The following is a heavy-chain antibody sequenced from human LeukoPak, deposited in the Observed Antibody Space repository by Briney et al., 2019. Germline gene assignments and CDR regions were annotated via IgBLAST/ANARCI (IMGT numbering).Heavy chain of an antibody. V-gene: IGHV5-51*01. CDR1: GYSFSDYW. J-gene: IGHJ4*02. D-gene: IGHD1-26*01. Sequence: PGESLKISCKGSGYSFSDYWIGWVRQMPGKGLEWMAIIHPGVSDTRCSPSFQGQVTISADKANSTAHLQWSSLKASDTAIYYCGRHGGSFVPFDYWGQGTPVTVSS. CDR2: IHPGVSDT. CDR3: GRHGGSFVPFDY.